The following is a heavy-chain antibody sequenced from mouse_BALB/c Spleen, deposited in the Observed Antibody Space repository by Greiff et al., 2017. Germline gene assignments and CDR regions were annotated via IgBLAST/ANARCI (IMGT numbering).Heavy chain of an antibody. CDR2: INSNGGST. J-gene: IGHJ2*01. CDR1: GFTFSSYG. D-gene: IGHD1-1*01. V-gene: IGHV5-6-3*01. CDR3: ARDYGSYFDY. Sequence: EVQVVESGGGLVQPGGSLKLSCAASGFTFSSYGMSWVRQTPDKRLELVATINSNGGSTYYPDSVKGRFTISRDNAKNTLYLQMSSLKSEDTAMYYCARDYGSYFDYWGQGTTLTVSS.